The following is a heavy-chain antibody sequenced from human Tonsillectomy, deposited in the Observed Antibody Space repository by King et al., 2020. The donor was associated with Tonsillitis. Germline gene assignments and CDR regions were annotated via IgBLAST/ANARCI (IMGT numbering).Heavy chain of an antibody. CDR3: ARAPPIGGGYGTPTFDY. D-gene: IGHD5-12*01. J-gene: IGHJ4*02. CDR2: IYYSGST. CDR1: GGSISSYY. V-gene: IGHV4-59*01. Sequence: QLQESGPGLVKPSETLSLTCTVSGGSISSYYWSWIRQPPGKGLEWIGYIYYSGSTNYNPSLKSRVTISVDTSKNQFSLKLSSVTAADTAVYYCARAPPIGGGYGTPTFDYWGQGTLVTVSS.